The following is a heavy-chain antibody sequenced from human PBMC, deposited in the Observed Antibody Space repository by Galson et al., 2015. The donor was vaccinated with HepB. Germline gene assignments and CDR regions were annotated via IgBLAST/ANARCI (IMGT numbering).Heavy chain of an antibody. Sequence: SLRLSCAASGFTVSSNYMSWVRQAPGKGLEWVSVIYSGGSTYYADSVKGRFTISRDNSKNTLYLQMNSLRAEDTAVYYCARDRRNYYDSSGPDAFDIWGQGTMVTVSS. D-gene: IGHD3-22*01. CDR2: IYSGGST. CDR1: GFTVSSNY. J-gene: IGHJ3*02. V-gene: IGHV3-66*01. CDR3: ARDRRNYYDSSGPDAFDI.